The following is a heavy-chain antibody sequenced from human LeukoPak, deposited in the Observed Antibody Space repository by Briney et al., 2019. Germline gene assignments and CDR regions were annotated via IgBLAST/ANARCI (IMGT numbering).Heavy chain of an antibody. CDR1: GGSISSYY. CDR3: ARNWVIDPTYAFDI. CDR2: IYYSGST. V-gene: IGHV4-59*01. D-gene: IGHD3-16*02. J-gene: IGHJ3*02. Sequence: SETLSLTCTVSGGSISSYYWSWIRQPPGKGLEWIGYIYYSGSTNYNPSLKSRVTTSVDTSKNQFSLKLSSVTAADTAVYYCARNWVIDPTYAFDIWGQGTMVTVSS.